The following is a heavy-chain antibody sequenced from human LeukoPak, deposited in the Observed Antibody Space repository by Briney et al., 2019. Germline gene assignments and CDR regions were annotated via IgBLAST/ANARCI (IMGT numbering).Heavy chain of an antibody. CDR2: ISPSGGGT. CDR3: AQDIAWGAFDH. Sequence: PGGSLRLSCAASGFTFRNYGMNWVRQAPGKGREWVSGISPSGGGTYYADSVRGRFTISRDDSKNTLSLQMNSLRVEDTAVYYCAQDIAWGAFDHWGQGTMVTVSS. D-gene: IGHD3-9*01. J-gene: IGHJ3*01. CDR1: GFTFRNYG. V-gene: IGHV3-23*01.